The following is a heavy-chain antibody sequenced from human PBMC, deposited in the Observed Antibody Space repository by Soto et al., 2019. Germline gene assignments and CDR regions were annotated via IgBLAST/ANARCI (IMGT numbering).Heavy chain of an antibody. V-gene: IGHV4-59*01. Sequence: SETLSLTCTVSGGSISSYYWSWIRQPPGKGLEWFGYIYYSGSTNYNPSLKSRVTISVDTSKNQFSLKLSSVTAADTAVYYCASGGYCSGGSCYCDHPSCVPFDYWGQGTLVTVS. CDR1: GGSISSYY. D-gene: IGHD2-15*01. CDR2: IYYSGST. CDR3: ASGGYCSGGSCYCDHPSCVPFDY. J-gene: IGHJ4*02.